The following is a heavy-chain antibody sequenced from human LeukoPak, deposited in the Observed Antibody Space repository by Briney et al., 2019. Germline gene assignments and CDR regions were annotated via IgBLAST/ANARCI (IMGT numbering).Heavy chain of an antibody. CDR2: ISGSGGST. V-gene: IGHV3-23*01. CDR1: GFTFSSYG. CDR3: AKESGQQSYFDY. D-gene: IGHD6-13*01. Sequence: GGTLRLSCAASGFTFSSYGMSWVRQAPGKGLEWVSAISGSGGSTYYADSVKGRFTISRDNSKNTLYLQMNSLRAEDTAVYYCAKESGQQSYFDYWGQGTLVTVSS. J-gene: IGHJ4*02.